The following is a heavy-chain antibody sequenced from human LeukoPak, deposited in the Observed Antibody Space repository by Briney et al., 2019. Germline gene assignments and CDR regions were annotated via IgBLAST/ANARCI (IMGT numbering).Heavy chain of an antibody. CDR3: ARVVYGGKGAFDI. D-gene: IGHD4-23*01. V-gene: IGHV4-39*07. CDR2: IYYSGST. CDR1: GGSISSSSYY. Sequence: SETLSLACTVSGGSISSSSYYWGWIRQPPGKGLEWIGSIYYSGSTYYNPSLKSRVTISVDTSKNQFSLKLSSVTAADTAVYYCARVVYGGKGAFDIWGQGTMVTVSS. J-gene: IGHJ3*02.